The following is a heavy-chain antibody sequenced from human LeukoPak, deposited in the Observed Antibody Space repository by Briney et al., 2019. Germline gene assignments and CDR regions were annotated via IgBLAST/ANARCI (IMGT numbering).Heavy chain of an antibody. Sequence: PSETLSLTCAVYGGSFSGYYWSWIRQPPGKGLEWIGEINHSGSTNYNPSLKSRVTISVDTSKNQFSLQLNSVTPEDTAVYYCARDLNSYGFNYFDYWGQGTLVTVSS. CDR2: INHSGST. CDR1: GGSFSGYY. CDR3: ARDLNSYGFNYFDY. J-gene: IGHJ4*02. D-gene: IGHD5-18*01. V-gene: IGHV4-34*01.